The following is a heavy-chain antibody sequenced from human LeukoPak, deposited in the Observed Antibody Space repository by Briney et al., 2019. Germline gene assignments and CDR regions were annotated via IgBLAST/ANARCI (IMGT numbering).Heavy chain of an antibody. CDR2: IGSTGGST. CDR1: GFTFSSYA. D-gene: IGHD3-22*01. V-gene: IGHV3-64*01. CDR3: ARVFYDSSAYYYDY. Sequence: GGALRLSCAASGFTFSSYAMHWVRQAPGKGLEYVSAIGSTGGSTYYANSVKGRFTISRDNSKNTLFLQMGSLRAEDMAVYYCARVFYDSSAYYYDYWGQGTLVTVSS. J-gene: IGHJ4*02.